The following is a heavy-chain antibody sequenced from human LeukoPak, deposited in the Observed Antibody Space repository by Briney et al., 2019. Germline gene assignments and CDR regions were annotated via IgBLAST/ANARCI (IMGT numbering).Heavy chain of an antibody. CDR2: FDPEDGET. Sequence: ASVKVSCKVSGYTLTELSMHWVRPAPGKGLEWMGGFDPEDGETIYAQKFQGRVTMTEDTSTDTAYMELSSLRSEDTAVYYCAKGKMATMLMIDWGQGTLVTVSS. V-gene: IGHV1-24*01. D-gene: IGHD5-24*01. CDR3: AKGKMATMLMID. CDR1: GYTLTELS. J-gene: IGHJ4*02.